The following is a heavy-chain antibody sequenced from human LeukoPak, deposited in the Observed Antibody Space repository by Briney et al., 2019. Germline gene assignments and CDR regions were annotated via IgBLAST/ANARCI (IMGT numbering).Heavy chain of an antibody. V-gene: IGHV1-58*02. CDR2: IVVGRGNT. CDR1: GYTFTSSA. J-gene: IGHJ4*02. CDR3: AANPCTNGVCYEFYY. Sequence: TSVEVSCKATGYTFTSSAMQWVRQARGQGLEWIGWIVVGRGNTNYAQKFQERVTITRDMSTSTAYMELSSLRSEDTAVYYCAANPCTNGVCYEFYYWGQGTLVTVSS. D-gene: IGHD2-8*01.